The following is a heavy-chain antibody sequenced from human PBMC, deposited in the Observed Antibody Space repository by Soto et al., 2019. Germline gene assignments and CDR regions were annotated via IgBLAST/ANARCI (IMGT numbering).Heavy chain of an antibody. Sequence: SGPTLVNPTQTLTLTCTVSGFSVSARGVGVGWIRQPPGKALEWLGIIYWNDDKRYSPSLKSRLTITKDTSKNQVVLTMTNMDPVDTATYYCAHSPWGAAPDYWGQGXPVTVYS. V-gene: IGHV2-5*01. CDR1: GFSVSARGVG. CDR2: IYWNDDK. CDR3: AHSPWGAAPDY. J-gene: IGHJ4*02. D-gene: IGHD3-16*01.